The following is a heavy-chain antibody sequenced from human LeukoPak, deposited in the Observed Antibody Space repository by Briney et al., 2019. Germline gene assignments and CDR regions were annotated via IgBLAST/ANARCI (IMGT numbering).Heavy chain of an antibody. Sequence: SVKVSCKASGGTFSSYAISWVRQAPGQGLEWIGGIIPIFGAANYAQKFQGRVTITTDESTSTAYMELSSLRSEDTAVYYCARDGRDGYTDVAHFDYWGQRTLVTVSS. CDR3: ARDGRDGYTDVAHFDY. CDR2: IIPIFGAA. CDR1: GGTFSSYA. J-gene: IGHJ4*02. D-gene: IGHD5-24*01. V-gene: IGHV1-69*05.